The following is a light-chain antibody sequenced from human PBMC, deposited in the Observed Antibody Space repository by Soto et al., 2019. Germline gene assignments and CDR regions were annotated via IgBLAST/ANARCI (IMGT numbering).Light chain of an antibody. CDR1: ESVDDY. CDR3: QQYGNSIPIT. Sequence: EIVLRQSPDTLSLSPGERATLSCRAGESVDDYLARYQQKPGQAPRLVIYEASNRATGIPARFSGSGSGTDFTLTISRLEPEDFAVYYCQQYGNSIPITFGQGTRLEIK. J-gene: IGKJ5*01. V-gene: IGKV3-11*01. CDR2: EAS.